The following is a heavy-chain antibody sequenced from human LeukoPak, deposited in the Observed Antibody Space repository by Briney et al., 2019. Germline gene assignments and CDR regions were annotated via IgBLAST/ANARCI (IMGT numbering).Heavy chain of an antibody. Sequence: ASVKVSCKASGYTFTSYYMHWVRQAPGQGLEWMGIINPSGGSTSYAQKFQGRVTMTRETSTSTVYMEPSSLRSEDTAVYYCASTTKWSEFDPWGQGTLVTVSS. V-gene: IGHV1-46*01. J-gene: IGHJ5*02. D-gene: IGHD2-15*01. CDR1: GYTFTSYY. CDR3: ASTTKWSEFDP. CDR2: INPSGGST.